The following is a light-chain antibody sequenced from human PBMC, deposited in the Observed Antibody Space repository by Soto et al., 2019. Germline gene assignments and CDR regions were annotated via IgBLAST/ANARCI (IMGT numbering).Light chain of an antibody. V-gene: IGLV1-47*01. CDR3: ATWDASLSVV. Sequence: QSVLTQPPSASGTPGQRVTISCSGTSSNIGRNSVSWYLQLPGTAPKLLIYGNDHRPSGVPDRFSGSKSGTSASLAISGLPSEDEADYYCATWDASLSVVFGGGTKLTVL. J-gene: IGLJ2*01. CDR1: SSNIGRNS. CDR2: GND.